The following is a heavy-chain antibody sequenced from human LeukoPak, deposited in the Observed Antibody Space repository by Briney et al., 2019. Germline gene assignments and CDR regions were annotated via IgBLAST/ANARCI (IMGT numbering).Heavy chain of an antibody. Sequence: ASMKVSCKASGYTFSNNGISWVRQAPGQGLEWMGWISAHNGNTNYAQRLQGRVTMTTDTSTSTAYMDLSSLRFEDMAIYYCVIRDGHTDHWGHGTLVTVSS. CDR3: VIRDGHTDH. V-gene: IGHV1-18*03. D-gene: IGHD5-24*01. J-gene: IGHJ4*01. CDR2: ISAHNGNT. CDR1: GYTFSNNG.